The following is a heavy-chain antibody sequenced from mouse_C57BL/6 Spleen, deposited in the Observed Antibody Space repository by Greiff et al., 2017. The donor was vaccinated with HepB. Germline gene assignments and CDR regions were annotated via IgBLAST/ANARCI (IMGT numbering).Heavy chain of an antibody. Sequence: QVQLKESGAELVKPWASVKISCKASGYAFSSYWMNWVKQRPGKGLEWIGQIYPGDGDTNYNGKFKGKATLTADKSSSTAYMQLSSLTSEDSAVYFCARRGGSYAMDYWGQGTSVTVSS. CDR2: IYPGDGDT. V-gene: IGHV1-80*01. CDR3: ARRGGSYAMDY. J-gene: IGHJ4*01. CDR1: GYAFSSYW. D-gene: IGHD1-1*02.